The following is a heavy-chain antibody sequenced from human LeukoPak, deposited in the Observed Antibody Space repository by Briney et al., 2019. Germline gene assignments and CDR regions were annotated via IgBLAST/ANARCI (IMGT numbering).Heavy chain of an antibody. CDR1: GFTFSSYA. D-gene: IGHD3-22*01. CDR2: ISGSGGST. Sequence: PGGSLRLSCAASGFTFSSYAMSWVRQAPGKGLEWVSAISGSGGSTYYADSVKGRFTISRDNAKNSLYLQMNSLRAEDTAVYYCARDKHYDSSGYYNYWGQGTLVTVSS. J-gene: IGHJ4*02. V-gene: IGHV3-23*01. CDR3: ARDKHYDSSGYYNY.